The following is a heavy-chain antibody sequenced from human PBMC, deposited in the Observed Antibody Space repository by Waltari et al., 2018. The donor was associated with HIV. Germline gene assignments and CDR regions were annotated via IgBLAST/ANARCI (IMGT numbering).Heavy chain of an antibody. CDR3: ARDQGGIAVAGTPGDY. CDR1: GYPFTGYY. D-gene: IGHD6-19*01. Sequence: QVQLVQSGAEVKKPGASVKVSCKASGYPFTGYYMHWVRQAPGQGLEWMGGINPNRGGTNYAKKFQGRVTMTRDTSISTAYMELSRLRSDDTAVYYCARDQGGIAVAGTPGDYWGQGTLVTVSS. CDR2: INPNRGGT. J-gene: IGHJ4*02. V-gene: IGHV1-2*02.